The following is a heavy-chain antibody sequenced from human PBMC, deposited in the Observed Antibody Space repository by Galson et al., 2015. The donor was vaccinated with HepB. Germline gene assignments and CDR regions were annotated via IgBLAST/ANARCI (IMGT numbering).Heavy chain of an antibody. V-gene: IGHV3-23*01. Sequence: SLRLSCAASGFTFSSYAMSWVRQAPGKGLEWVSAISGSGGSTYYADSVKGRFTISRDNSENTLYLQMRSLRAEDTAVYYCAKDGRVVTGSQDYWGQGTLVTVSS. CDR3: AKDGRVVTGSQDY. D-gene: IGHD2-21*02. CDR1: GFTFSSYA. CDR2: ISGSGGST. J-gene: IGHJ4*02.